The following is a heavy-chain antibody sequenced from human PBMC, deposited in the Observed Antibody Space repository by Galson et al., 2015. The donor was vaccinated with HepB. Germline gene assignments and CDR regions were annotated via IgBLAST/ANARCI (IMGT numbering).Heavy chain of an antibody. CDR2: IIPNSGDT. D-gene: IGHD1-1*01. V-gene: IGHV1-2*06. J-gene: IGHJ4*02. Sequence: SVKVSCKASGYSFTAYFIHWVRQAPGQGLEWMGRIIPNSGDTNYAQKFQRRVTMTRDPSISTAYMELSRLTSDDTAVYYSSRATGQGFDFWGQGTLVTCSS. CDR3: SRATGQGFDF. CDR1: GYSFTAYF.